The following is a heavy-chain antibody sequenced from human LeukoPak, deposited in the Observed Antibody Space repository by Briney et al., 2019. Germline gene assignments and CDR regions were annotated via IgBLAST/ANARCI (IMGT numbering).Heavy chain of an antibody. V-gene: IGHV3-23*01. Sequence: PGGSLRLSCAASGFTFSSYAMSWVRQAPGKGLEWVSAISGSGGSTYYADSVKGRFTISRDNSKNTLYLQMNSLRAEDTAVYYCAKDLRRVGATHHPFDAFDIWGQGTMVTVSS. CDR2: ISGSGGST. CDR1: GFTFSSYA. D-gene: IGHD1-26*01. J-gene: IGHJ3*02. CDR3: AKDLRRVGATHHPFDAFDI.